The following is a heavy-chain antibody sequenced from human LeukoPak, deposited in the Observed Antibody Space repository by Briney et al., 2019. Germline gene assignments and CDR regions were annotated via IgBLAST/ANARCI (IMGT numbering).Heavy chain of an antibody. Sequence: PGGSLRLSCAASGFTFSSYGMHWVRQAPGKGLEWVAFIRYDGSNKYYADSVKSRFTISRDNSKNTLYLQMNSLRAEDTAVYYCAKDRPTGGAVAGKIDYWGQGTLVTVSS. J-gene: IGHJ4*02. CDR2: IRYDGSNK. D-gene: IGHD6-19*01. V-gene: IGHV3-30*02. CDR3: AKDRPTGGAVAGKIDY. CDR1: GFTFSSYG.